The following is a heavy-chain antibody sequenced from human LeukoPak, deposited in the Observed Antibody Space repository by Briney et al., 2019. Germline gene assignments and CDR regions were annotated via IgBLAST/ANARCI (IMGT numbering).Heavy chain of an antibody. D-gene: IGHD3-16*01. CDR2: ISSSSSTI. CDR3: AKGGGFDY. V-gene: IGHV3-48*01. CDR1: GFTFSYYS. Sequence: GGSLRLSCAASGFTFSYYSMNWVRQAPGKGLEWVSYISSSSSTIYDADSVRGRFSISRDNAKNSLYLHMNSLRAEDTALYYCAKGGGFDYWGQGTLVTVSS. J-gene: IGHJ4*02.